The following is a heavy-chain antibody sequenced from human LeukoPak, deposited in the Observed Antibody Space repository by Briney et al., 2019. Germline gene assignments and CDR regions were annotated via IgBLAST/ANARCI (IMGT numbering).Heavy chain of an antibody. CDR1: RYTFTSYY. J-gene: IGHJ4*02. D-gene: IGHD3-22*01. Sequence: ASVKASCKASRYTFTSYYMDWVRQAPGLGLEWMGISNPSGGSTSYAQKFQGRVTMTRDMSTSTVYMELSSLRSEDTAVYYCARKGYYDSSGYLYYFDYWGQGTLVTVSS. CDR3: ARKGYYDSSGYLYYFDY. CDR2: SNPSGGST. V-gene: IGHV1-46*01.